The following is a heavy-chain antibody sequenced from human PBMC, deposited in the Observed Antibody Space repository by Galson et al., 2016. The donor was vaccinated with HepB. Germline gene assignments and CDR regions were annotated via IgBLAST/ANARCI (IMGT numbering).Heavy chain of an antibody. Sequence: SETLSLTCTVSGASVTTYYWNWIRQSAGKPLEWLGRPYPPESANYNPSFKSRVTMSIDTSKKEFYLKLTSVTAADTAMYYCARSDFYSRDAYFDPWGQGILVIVSS. CDR1: GASVTTYY. J-gene: IGHJ5*02. CDR2: PYPPESA. D-gene: IGHD4-11*01. V-gene: IGHV4-4*07. CDR3: ARSDFYSRDAYFDP.